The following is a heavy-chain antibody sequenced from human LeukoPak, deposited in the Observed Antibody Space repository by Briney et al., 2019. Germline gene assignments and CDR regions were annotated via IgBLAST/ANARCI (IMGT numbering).Heavy chain of an antibody. Sequence: SRTLSLTCAISGDSGSSNSVTWNWIRQSPSRGLEWLGGTYYRSTWYNDYAVSVRGRITVNPDTSKNQFSLHLNSVTPEDTAVYYCARRLTQYDCFDPWGQGILVTVSS. V-gene: IGHV6-1*01. CDR3: ARRLTQYDCFDP. CDR2: TYYRSTWYN. CDR1: GDSGSSNSVT. D-gene: IGHD2-2*01. J-gene: IGHJ5*02.